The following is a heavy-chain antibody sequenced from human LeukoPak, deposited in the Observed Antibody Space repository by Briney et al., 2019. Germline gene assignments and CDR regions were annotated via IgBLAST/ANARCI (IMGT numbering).Heavy chain of an antibody. J-gene: IGHJ4*02. CDR3: LVTTRSRGFDY. D-gene: IGHD1/OR15-1a*01. CDR1: GFTFSSYW. CDR2: IRQDGSVQ. V-gene: IGHV3-7*01. Sequence: GGSLRLSCAASGFTFSSYWMSWVRQAPGKGLEWVANIRQDGSVQNYVDSVKGRFTISRDNPKNSVYMQMSSLRAEDTAVYYCLVTTRSRGFDYWGQGTLVTVSS.